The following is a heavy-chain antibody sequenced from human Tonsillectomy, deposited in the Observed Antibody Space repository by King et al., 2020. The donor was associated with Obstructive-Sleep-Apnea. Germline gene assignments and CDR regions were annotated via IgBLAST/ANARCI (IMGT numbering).Heavy chain of an antibody. CDR1: GFTFSSYA. CDR2: ISYDGSNK. D-gene: IGHD3-3*01. Sequence: VQLVESGGGVVQPGRSLRLSCAASGFTFSSYAMHWVRQAPGKGLEWVAVISYDGSNKYYADSVKGRFTISRDNSKNTLYLQMNSLRAEDTAVYYCARRSYYDFWSGYYGMDVWGQGTKVTVSS. CDR3: ARRSYYDFWSGYYGMDV. J-gene: IGHJ6*02. V-gene: IGHV3-30*04.